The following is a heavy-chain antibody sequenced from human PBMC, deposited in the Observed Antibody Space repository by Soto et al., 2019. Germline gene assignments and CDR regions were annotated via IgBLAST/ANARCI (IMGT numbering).Heavy chain of an antibody. Sequence: ASVKVSCKASGYTFTSYYMHWVRQAPGQGLEWMGIINPSGGSTSYAQKFQGRVTMTRDTSTSTVYMELSSLRSEDTAVYYCARDLSPPGIAPIQRYYYYGMDVWGQGTTVTASS. CDR2: INPSGGST. D-gene: IGHD6-13*01. CDR3: ARDLSPPGIAPIQRYYYYGMDV. V-gene: IGHV1-46*01. CDR1: GYTFTSYY. J-gene: IGHJ6*02.